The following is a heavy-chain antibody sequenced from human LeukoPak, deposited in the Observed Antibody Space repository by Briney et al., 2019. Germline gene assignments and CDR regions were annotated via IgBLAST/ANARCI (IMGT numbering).Heavy chain of an antibody. CDR2: IYHSGTT. V-gene: IGHV4-30-2*01. CDR3: ARAPGYYGSGSPYFDS. D-gene: IGHD3-10*01. J-gene: IGHJ4*02. Sequence: PSQTLSLTCAVSGGSISSGDNSWSWIRQPPGKGLEWIGCIYHSGTTYCKPSLKSRVTISVDRSKNQFSPRLSSVTAADTAVYYCARAPGYYGSGSPYFDSWGQGTLVTVSS. CDR1: GGSISSGDNS.